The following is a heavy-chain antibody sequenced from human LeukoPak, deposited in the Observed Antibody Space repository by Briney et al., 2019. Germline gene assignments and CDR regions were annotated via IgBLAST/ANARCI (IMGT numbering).Heavy chain of an antibody. CDR2: IKQDGSEK. V-gene: IGHV3-7*01. Sequence: GGSLRLSCAASGFTFSSYWMSWVRQAPGKGLEWVANIKQDGSEKYYVDSVKGRFTISRDNAKNSLSLQMNSLRAEDTAVYYCARKRYYYGSGRLNWFDPWGQGTLVTVSS. CDR3: ARKRYYYGSGRLNWFDP. J-gene: IGHJ5*02. D-gene: IGHD3-10*01. CDR1: GFTFSSYW.